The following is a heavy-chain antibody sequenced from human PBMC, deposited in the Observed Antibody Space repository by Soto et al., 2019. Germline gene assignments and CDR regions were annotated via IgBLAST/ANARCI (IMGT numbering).Heavy chain of an antibody. J-gene: IGHJ5*02. CDR3: AHIRVVTYYGSGWFDP. CDR1: GSSLSTSGVG. V-gene: IGHV2-5*02. D-gene: IGHD3-10*01. CDR2: IYWDDDK. Sequence: QITLRESGPTLVKPTQTLTLTCAVSGSSLSTSGVGVGWIRQPPGKALEWLALIYWDDDKRYSPSPTNRLTITMDNSKSPVVLTLTNMDPVDTATYYCAHIRVVTYYGSGWFDPCGQGTLVTVSS.